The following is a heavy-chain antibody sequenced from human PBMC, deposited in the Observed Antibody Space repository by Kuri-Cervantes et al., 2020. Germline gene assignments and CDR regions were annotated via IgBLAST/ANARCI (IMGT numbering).Heavy chain of an antibody. CDR2: ISSSGSTI. CDR3: ARDWFGYDSSGYTG. V-gene: IGHV3-11*01. CDR1: GFTFNTYA. Sequence: GESLKISCVASGFTFNTYAMSWVRQAPGKGLEWVSYISSSGSTIYYADSVKGRFTISRDNAKNSLYLQMNSLRAEDTAVYYCARDWFGYDSSGYTGWGQGTLVTVSS. J-gene: IGHJ4*02. D-gene: IGHD3-22*01.